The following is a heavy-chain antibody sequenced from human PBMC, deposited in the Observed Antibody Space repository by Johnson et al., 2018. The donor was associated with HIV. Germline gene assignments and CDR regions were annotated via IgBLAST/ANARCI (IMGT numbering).Heavy chain of an antibody. CDR1: GFTFDDYA. CDR2: ISWNSGSI. D-gene: IGHD3-22*01. V-gene: IGHV3-9*01. Sequence: VQLVESGGGLVQPGGSLRLSCAASGFTFDDYAMHWVRQAPGKGLEWVSGISWNSGSIGYADSVKGRFTISRDNAKNSLYLQMNSLRAEDTALYYCAKDLVVINVRYAFHIWGQGTMVTVSS. CDR3: AKDLVVINVRYAFHI. J-gene: IGHJ3*02.